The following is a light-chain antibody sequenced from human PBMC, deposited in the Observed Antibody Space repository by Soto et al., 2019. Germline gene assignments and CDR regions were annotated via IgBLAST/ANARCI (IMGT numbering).Light chain of an antibody. V-gene: IGLV2-14*01. CDR3: SSYTSSSPKV. CDR2: DVS. J-gene: IGLJ2*01. Sequence: QSALTQPASVSGSPGQSITVSCTGTSSDVGGYNYVSWYQQHPGKAPKLMIYDVSNRPSGVSNRFSGSKSGNTASLTISGPQAGDGADYYCSSYTSSSPKVFGGGTKLPVL. CDR1: SSDVGGYNY.